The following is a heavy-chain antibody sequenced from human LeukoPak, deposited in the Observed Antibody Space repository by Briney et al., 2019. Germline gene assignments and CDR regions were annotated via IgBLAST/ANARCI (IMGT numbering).Heavy chain of an antibody. CDR1: GGSISSYC. J-gene: IGHJ4*02. CDR2: IYTSGST. CDR3: ARETYYYGSNDY. D-gene: IGHD3-10*01. V-gene: IGHV4-4*07. Sequence: SETLSLTCTVSGGSISSYCWSWIRQPAGKGLEWIGRIYTSGSTNYNPSLKSRVTMSVDTSKNQFSLKLSSVTAADTAVYYCARETYYYGSNDYWGQGTLVTVSS.